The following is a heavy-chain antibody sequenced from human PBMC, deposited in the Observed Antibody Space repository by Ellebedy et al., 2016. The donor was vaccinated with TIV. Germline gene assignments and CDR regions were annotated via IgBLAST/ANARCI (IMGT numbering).Heavy chain of an antibody. CDR3: ARETYNDVDLKLWGIFDI. V-gene: IGHV3-66*01. Sequence: GGSLRLSCAASELTVTSNFMSWVRQAPGKGLAWVSTIAIDSNTYYADSVKGRFTISRDTSKKTLDIQMNSLRAEETAVYYCARETYNDVDLKLWGIFDIWGQGTMVTVSS. CDR2: IAIDSNT. D-gene: IGHD3-10*01. CDR1: ELTVTSNF. J-gene: IGHJ3*02.